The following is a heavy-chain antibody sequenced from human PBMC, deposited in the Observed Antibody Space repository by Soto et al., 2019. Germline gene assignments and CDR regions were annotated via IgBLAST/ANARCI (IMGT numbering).Heavy chain of an antibody. Sequence: PGESLKISCKGSGYSFTTYWIGGVRQMPGKGLEWMGIIYPGDSDTRYGPSFQGQVTISADTSISTAYLQWSSLTASDTAMYYCATGGYCSSTSCYNFFDYWGQGTLVTVSS. CDR1: GYSFTTYW. J-gene: IGHJ4*02. D-gene: IGHD2-2*02. CDR3: ATGGYCSSTSCYNFFDY. V-gene: IGHV5-51*01. CDR2: IYPGDSDT.